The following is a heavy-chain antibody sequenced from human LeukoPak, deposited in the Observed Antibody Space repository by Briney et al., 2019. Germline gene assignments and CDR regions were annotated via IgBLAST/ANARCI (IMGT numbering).Heavy chain of an antibody. CDR2: IHTGGTP. CDR1: GLTARSIASTDY. Sequence: GGSLRLSCCVSGLTARSIASTDYMSWVRQAPGKGLECVSVIHTGGTPNYADSVKGRLTISRDNSRNTLSLQMNSLRVEDTALYYCAISTSNKDFDYWGQGTLVSVSS. V-gene: IGHV3-66*02. J-gene: IGHJ4*02. CDR3: AISTSNKDFDY. D-gene: IGHD2/OR15-2a*01.